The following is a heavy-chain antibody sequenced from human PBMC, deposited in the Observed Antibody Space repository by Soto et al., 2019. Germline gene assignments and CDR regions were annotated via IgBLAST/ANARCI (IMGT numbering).Heavy chain of an antibody. D-gene: IGHD2-21*02. CDR2: IYWDDDK. CDR1: GFSLSTSGVG. V-gene: IGHV2-5*02. Sequence: QITLKESGPTLVKPTQTLTLTCTFSGFSLSTSGVGVGWIRQPPGKALGWLALIYWDDDKRYSPSLRSKVTISKDTSKNQVVLTMTNMDPADTATYYCIQSRCGGDCLQSYASHYYYGLDVWGQGTTVAVSS. CDR3: IQSRCGGDCLQSYASHYYYGLDV. J-gene: IGHJ6*02.